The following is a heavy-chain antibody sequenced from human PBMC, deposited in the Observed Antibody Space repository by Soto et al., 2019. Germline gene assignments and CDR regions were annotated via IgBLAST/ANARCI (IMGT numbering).Heavy chain of an antibody. J-gene: IGHJ4*02. V-gene: IGHV3-23*01. CDR3: AKDRRAGGNSAFYFDF. Sequence: GGSLRLSCAASGFKFSNYAMSWVRQAPGKGLEWVSLISATGGGTYYADSVKGRFTISRDNSHNTLYLQVHSLTAEDTAVYYCAKDRRAGGNSAFYFDFWGEGAQVTVS. D-gene: IGHD3-16*01. CDR2: ISATGGGT. CDR1: GFKFSNYA.